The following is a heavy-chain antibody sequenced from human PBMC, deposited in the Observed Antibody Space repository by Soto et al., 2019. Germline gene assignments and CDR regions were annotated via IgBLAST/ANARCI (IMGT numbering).Heavy chain of an antibody. CDR3: ARESRYCSGGSCYFLPGIDY. J-gene: IGHJ4*02. CDR2: ISAYNGNT. V-gene: IGHV1-18*01. CDR1: RYGNTSCA. D-gene: IGHD2-15*01. Sequence: APAEVTCKASRYGNTSCASSWAQQATGQGLEWMGWISAYNGNTNYAQKLQGRVTMTTDTSTSTAYMELRSLRSEDTAVYYCARESRYCSGGSCYFLPGIDYWGQGTLVTVPQ.